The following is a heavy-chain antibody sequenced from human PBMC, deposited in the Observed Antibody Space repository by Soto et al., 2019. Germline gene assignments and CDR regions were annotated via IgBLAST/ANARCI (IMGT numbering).Heavy chain of an antibody. CDR3: AHRLGIAAAGTDFDY. J-gene: IGHJ4*02. Sequence: QITLKESGPTLVKPTQTLPLTCTFSGFSLSTSGVGVGWIRQPPGKALEWLALIYWDDDKRYSPSLKSRLTITKDTSKNQVVLTMTNMDPVDTATYYCAHRLGIAAAGTDFDYWGQGTLVTVSS. CDR1: GFSLSTSGVG. CDR2: IYWDDDK. V-gene: IGHV2-5*02. D-gene: IGHD6-13*01.